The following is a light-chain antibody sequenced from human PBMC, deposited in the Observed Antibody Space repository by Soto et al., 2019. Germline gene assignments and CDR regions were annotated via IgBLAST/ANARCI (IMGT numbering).Light chain of an antibody. CDR2: EVS. Sequence: QSALTQPASVSGSPGQSITISCTGTSSDVGSYNLVSWYQQHPGKAPKLMIYEVSKRPSGVSNRFSGSKPGNTASLTISGLQAEDEADYYCCSYAGSSTYVFXTGTKVTVL. CDR1: SSDVGSYNL. J-gene: IGLJ1*01. CDR3: CSYAGSSTYV. V-gene: IGLV2-23*02.